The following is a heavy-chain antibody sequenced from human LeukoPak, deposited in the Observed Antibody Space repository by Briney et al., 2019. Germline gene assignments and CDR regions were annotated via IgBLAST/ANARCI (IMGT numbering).Heavy chain of an antibody. CDR2: IYYSGST. CDR3: ARIGHEDYYFDY. J-gene: IGHJ4*02. V-gene: IGHV4-59*01. Sequence: ASETLSLTCAVSGGSFSGYYWGWVRQPPGKGLEWIGYIYYSGSTNYNPSLKSRVTISVDTSKNQFSLKLSSVTAADTAVYYCARIGHEDYYFDYWGQGTLVTVSS. CDR1: GGSFSGYY.